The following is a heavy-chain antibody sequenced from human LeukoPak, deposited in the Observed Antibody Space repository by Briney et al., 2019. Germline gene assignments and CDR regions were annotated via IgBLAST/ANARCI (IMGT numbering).Heavy chain of an antibody. CDR1: GYTFTGYY. CDR2: INPNSGGT. CDR3: ARDERSTRAFDI. D-gene: IGHD2-2*01. J-gene: IGHJ3*02. V-gene: IGHV1-2*02. Sequence: ASVKVSCKASGYTFTGYYMHWVRQAPGQGLEWMGWINPNSGGTNYAQKLQGRVTMTTDTSTSTAYMELRSLRSDDTAVYYCARDERSTRAFDIWGQGTMVTVSS.